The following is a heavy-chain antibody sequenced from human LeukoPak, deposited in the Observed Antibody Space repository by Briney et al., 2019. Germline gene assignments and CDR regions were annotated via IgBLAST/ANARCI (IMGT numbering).Heavy chain of an antibody. J-gene: IGHJ3*02. CDR1: GFTFSSYA. CDR2: ISGSGGST. CDR3: AKDREYSGSWLDAFDI. Sequence: GASLRLSCAASGFTFSSYAMSWVRQAPGKGLEWVSAISGSGGSTYYADSVKGRFTISRDNSKNTLYLQMNSLRAEDTAVYYCAKDREYSGSWLDAFDIWGQGTMVTVSP. D-gene: IGHD1-26*01. V-gene: IGHV3-23*01.